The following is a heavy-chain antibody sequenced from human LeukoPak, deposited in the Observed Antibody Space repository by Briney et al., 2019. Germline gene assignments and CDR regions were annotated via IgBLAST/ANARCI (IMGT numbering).Heavy chain of an antibody. CDR3: ARDLSRGYYPDAFDI. CDR2: ITSRGTTI. J-gene: IGHJ3*02. Sequence: GGSLRLSCAASGFTFSNYYMTWIRQPPGKGLEWVSYITSRGTTIYYADSVKGRFTISRDNAKNSLYLQMDRLTAEDTAVYYCARDLSRGYYPDAFDIWGQGTMVTVSS. D-gene: IGHD3-22*01. V-gene: IGHV3-11*01. CDR1: GFTFSNYY.